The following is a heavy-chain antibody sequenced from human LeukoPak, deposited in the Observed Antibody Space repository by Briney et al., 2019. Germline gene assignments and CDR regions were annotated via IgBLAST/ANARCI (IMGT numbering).Heavy chain of an antibody. CDR1: HYSISSGYY. CDR3: AGPLLTYYSDSSAYS. J-gene: IGHJ4*02. CDR2: IYYSGST. D-gene: IGHD3-22*01. Sequence: KPSETLSLTCAVSHYSISSGYYWGWIRPPPGKGLEWIGSIYYSGSTYYNPSLKSRVTISIDTSKNQFSLKLSSVTAADTAVYYCAGPLLTYYSDSSAYSWGQGTLVTVSS. V-gene: IGHV4-38-2*01.